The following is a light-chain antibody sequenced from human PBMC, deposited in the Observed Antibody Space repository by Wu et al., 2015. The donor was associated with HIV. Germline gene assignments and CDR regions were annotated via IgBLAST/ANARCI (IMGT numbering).Light chain of an antibody. CDR3: QQYSNWPWT. J-gene: IGKJ1*01. Sequence: EIVMTRSPATLSVSPGERATLSCRASQSVSSNLAWYQQKPGQAPRLLIYGASARATGLPARFSGSASGTEFTLTISSMQSEDFAVYYCQQYSNWPWTFGQGTKVEI. V-gene: IGKV3-15*01. CDR1: QSVSSN. CDR2: GAS.